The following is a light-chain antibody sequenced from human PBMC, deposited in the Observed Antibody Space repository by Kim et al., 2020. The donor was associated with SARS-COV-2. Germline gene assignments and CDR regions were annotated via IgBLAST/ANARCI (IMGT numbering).Light chain of an antibody. CDR1: VYNSASNL. V-gene: IGLV1-44*01. CDR3: AAWDDSLNGYV. Sequence: GRRGTIPCCGSVYNSASNLINRYRQRPRSAPNPGIYRNNQRPSGVPDRFSGSKSGTSASLAISGLQSEDEADYYCAAWDDSLNGYVFGTGTKVTVL. CDR2: RNN. J-gene: IGLJ1*01.